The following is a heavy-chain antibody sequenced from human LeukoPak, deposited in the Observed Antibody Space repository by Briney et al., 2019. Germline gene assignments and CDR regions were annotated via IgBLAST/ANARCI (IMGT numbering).Heavy chain of an antibody. D-gene: IGHD3-10*01. CDR3: ARELECYYGSGSYFRYYYYYMDV. Sequence: GASVKVSCKASGGTFSSYAISWVRQAPGQGLEWMGGIIPIFGTANYAQKFQGRVTITADESTSTAYMELSSLRSEDAAVYYCARELECYYGSGSYFRYYYYYMDVWGKGTTVTVSS. V-gene: IGHV1-69*01. J-gene: IGHJ6*03. CDR1: GGTFSSYA. CDR2: IIPIFGTA.